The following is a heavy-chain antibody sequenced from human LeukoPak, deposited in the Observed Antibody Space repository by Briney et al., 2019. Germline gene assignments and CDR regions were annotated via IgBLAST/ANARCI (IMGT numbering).Heavy chain of an antibody. CDR1: GSIFNNFA. CDR2: ISGSGGST. Sequence: GGSLRLSCAASGSIFNNFAMSWVRQAPGKGLQWVSVISGSGGSTYYADSVKGRFTISRDNSKNTLYLQMNSLRAEDTAVYYCAKDAYNWNRKTDDYWGQGTLVTVSS. D-gene: IGHD1-20*01. CDR3: AKDAYNWNRKTDDY. V-gene: IGHV3-23*01. J-gene: IGHJ4*02.